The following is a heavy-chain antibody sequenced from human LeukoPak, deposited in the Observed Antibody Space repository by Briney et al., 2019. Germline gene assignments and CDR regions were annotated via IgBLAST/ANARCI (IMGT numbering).Heavy chain of an antibody. CDR3: ARVMEYYYYYMDV. D-gene: IGHD3-10*01. V-gene: IGHV3-48*03. CDR1: GFTFSSYE. Sequence: GGSLRLSCAASGFTFSSYEMNWVRQAPGKGLEWVSYISHSVSTIYYADSVKGRFTISRDNAKNSLYLQMNSLRAEDTAVYYCARVMEYYYYYMDVWGKGNPGHRLL. J-gene: IGHJ6*03. CDR2: ISHSVSTI.